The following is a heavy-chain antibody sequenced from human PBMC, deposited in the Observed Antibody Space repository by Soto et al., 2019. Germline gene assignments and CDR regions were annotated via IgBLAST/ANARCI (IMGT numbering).Heavy chain of an antibody. D-gene: IGHD2-2*01. Sequence: DLVQSGTEVKKPGESLKISCKGSGYNFNTYWIGWVRQVPGKGLEWMGIIYPADSDTRYSPSFQGQVTISADKSISTAYLQWSSLKASDTAIYYCARQYAAFDYWGQGTLVTVSS. V-gene: IGHV5-51*01. CDR1: GYNFNTYW. J-gene: IGHJ4*02. CDR2: IYPADSDT. CDR3: ARQYAAFDY.